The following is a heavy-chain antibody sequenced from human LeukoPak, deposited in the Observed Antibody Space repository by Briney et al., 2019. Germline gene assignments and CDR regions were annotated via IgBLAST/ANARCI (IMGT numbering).Heavy chain of an antibody. Sequence: ASVKVSCKASGYTFINYGITWVRQAPGQGLEWMGWISAYNGNTNYAHSLQGRVTMTTDTSTSTAYMELRSLRSDDTAVYFCARDHYYDSSGYYGRDYWGQGTLVTVSS. CDR1: GYTFINYG. V-gene: IGHV1-18*01. CDR3: ARDHYYDSSGYYGRDY. D-gene: IGHD3-22*01. J-gene: IGHJ4*02. CDR2: ISAYNGNT.